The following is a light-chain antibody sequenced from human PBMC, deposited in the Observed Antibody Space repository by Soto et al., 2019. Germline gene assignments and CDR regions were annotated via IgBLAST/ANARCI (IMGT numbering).Light chain of an antibody. J-gene: IGKJ2*01. V-gene: IGKV1-39*01. Sequence: DIHMTQSPSSLSASVGDRVTITCRASQSISNYLNWYQQKPGKAPNLLIYIASNLHSGVPSRFSGSGSGTDFTLNISSLQPGDFETYYCQQSYSTPYTFGQGTKVDIK. CDR1: QSISNY. CDR2: IAS. CDR3: QQSYSTPYT.